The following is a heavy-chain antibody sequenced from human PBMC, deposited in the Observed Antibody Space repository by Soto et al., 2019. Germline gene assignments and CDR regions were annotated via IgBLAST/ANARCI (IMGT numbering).Heavy chain of an antibody. V-gene: IGHV5-51*01. J-gene: IGHJ3*02. CDR1: GYSITSYW. CDR3: ARPVAGTPQDAFDI. CDR2: IYPGDSDT. D-gene: IGHD1-1*01. Sequence: GEPLKISCKGSGYSITSYWIGWVRQMPGKGLEWMGIIYPGDSDTRYSPSFQGQVTISADKSISTAYLQWSSLKASDTAMYYWARPVAGTPQDAFDIWGQGTMVPVSS.